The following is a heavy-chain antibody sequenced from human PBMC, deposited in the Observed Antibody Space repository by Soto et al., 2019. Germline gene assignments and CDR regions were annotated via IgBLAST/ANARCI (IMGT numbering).Heavy chain of an antibody. CDR2: IYYSGST. J-gene: IGHJ4*02. Sequence: QVQLRESGPGLVKPSQTLSLTCTVSGDSISSGDYYWSWIRQPPGKGLEWIGYIYYSGSTYYNPSXKXXVTISVDTSKNQFALKLSSVTAADTAVYYCARSVGSGVTGYWGQGTLVTVSS. CDR1: GDSISSGDYY. V-gene: IGHV4-30-4*01. D-gene: IGHD3-10*01. CDR3: ARSVGSGVTGY.